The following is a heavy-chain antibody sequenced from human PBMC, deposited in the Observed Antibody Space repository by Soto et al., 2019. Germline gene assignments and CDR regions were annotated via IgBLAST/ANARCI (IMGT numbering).Heavy chain of an antibody. CDR3: ARDHGYSYGWIDY. J-gene: IGHJ4*02. Sequence: GGSLRLSCAASGFTFSSYAMHWVRQAPGKGLEWVAVISYDGSNKYYADSVKGRFTISRDNSKNTLYLQMNSLRAEDTAVYYCARDHGYSYGWIDYWGQGTLVTAPQ. V-gene: IGHV3-30-3*01. D-gene: IGHD5-18*01. CDR1: GFTFSSYA. CDR2: ISYDGSNK.